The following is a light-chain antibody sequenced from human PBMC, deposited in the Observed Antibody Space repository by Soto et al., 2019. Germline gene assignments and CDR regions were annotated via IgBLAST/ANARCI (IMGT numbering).Light chain of an antibody. CDR1: SSDVGRYNY. V-gene: IGLV2-14*01. CDR3: SSYTTSNTPVL. Sequence: QSALTQPASVSGSPGQSITISCTGTSSDVGRYNYVSWYQQHPGKAPKLIIYDVSNRPSGVSNRFSGSKSGNTASLSISGLQAEDEADYYCSSYTTSNTPVLFGGGTKLTVL. CDR2: DVS. J-gene: IGLJ2*01.